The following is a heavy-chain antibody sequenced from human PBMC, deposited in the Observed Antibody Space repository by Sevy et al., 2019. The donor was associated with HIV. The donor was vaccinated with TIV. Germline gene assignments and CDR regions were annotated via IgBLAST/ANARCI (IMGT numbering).Heavy chain of an antibody. J-gene: IGHJ4*02. CDR3: AKDLGRFLEWLSAY. V-gene: IGHV3-30*02. CDR1: GFTFSSYG. Sequence: LSLTCAASGFTFSSYGMHWVRQAPGKGLEWVAFIRYDGSNKYYADSVKGRFTISRDNSKNTLYLQMNSLRAEDTAVYYCAKDLGRFLEWLSAYWGQGTLVTVSS. CDR2: IRYDGSNK. D-gene: IGHD3-3*01.